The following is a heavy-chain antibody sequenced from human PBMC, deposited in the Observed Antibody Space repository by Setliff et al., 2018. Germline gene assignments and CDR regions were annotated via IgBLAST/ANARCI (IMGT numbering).Heavy chain of an antibody. Sequence: PSETLSLTCTVSGGSISSSSYYWGWIRQPPGKGLEWIGSIYYSGSPYYNPSLKSRVTISVDTSKNQFSLKLSSVTAADTAVYYCARRETYYNFWSGYYAYWGQGTLVTVSS. D-gene: IGHD3-3*01. CDR1: GGSISSSSYY. CDR2: IYYSGSP. CDR3: ARRETYYNFWSGYYAY. V-gene: IGHV4-39*07. J-gene: IGHJ4*02.